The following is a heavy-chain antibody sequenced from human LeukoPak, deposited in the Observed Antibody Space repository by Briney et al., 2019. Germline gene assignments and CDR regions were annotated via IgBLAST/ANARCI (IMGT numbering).Heavy chain of an antibody. Sequence: GGSLRLSCAASGFTFSSYAMSWVRQAPGKGLEWVSAISGSGGSTYYADSVKGRFTISRDNSKNTLYLQMNSLRAEDTAVYYCARDVTGSHDAFDIWGQGTMVTVSS. CDR2: ISGSGGST. V-gene: IGHV3-23*01. CDR3: ARDVTGSHDAFDI. J-gene: IGHJ3*02. D-gene: IGHD2-21*02. CDR1: GFTFSSYA.